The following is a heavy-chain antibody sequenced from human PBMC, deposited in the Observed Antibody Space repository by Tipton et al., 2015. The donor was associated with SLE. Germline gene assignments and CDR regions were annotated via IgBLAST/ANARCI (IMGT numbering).Heavy chain of an antibody. V-gene: IGHV4-39*01. CDR3: ARRKYYYMDV. CDR2: RFSGGST. J-gene: IGHJ6*03. CDR1: GDSFYSSHDQ. Sequence: TLSLTCSVSGDSFYSSHDQWDWSRQSPGKGLEWIGSRFSGGSTYYNPSLKSRVTISVDMSKSQFSLNLNLVTAADTAIYYCARRKYYYMDVWGKGATVTVSS.